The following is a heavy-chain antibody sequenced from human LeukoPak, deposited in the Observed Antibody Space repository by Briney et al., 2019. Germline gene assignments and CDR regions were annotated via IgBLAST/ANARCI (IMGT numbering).Heavy chain of an antibody. D-gene: IGHD3-22*01. Sequence: GSLRLSCAASGFTFSSYAMSWVRQAPGKGLEWVSAISGSGGSTYYADSVKGRFTISRDNSKNTLYLQMNSLRAEDTAVYYCAKDAYYDSSGAYCMDVWGQGTTVTVSS. CDR2: ISGSGGST. V-gene: IGHV3-23*01. CDR3: AKDAYYDSSGAYCMDV. CDR1: GFTFSSYA. J-gene: IGHJ6*02.